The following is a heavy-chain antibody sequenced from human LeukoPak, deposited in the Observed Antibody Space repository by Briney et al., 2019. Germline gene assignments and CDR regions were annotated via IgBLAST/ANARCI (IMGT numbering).Heavy chain of an antibody. V-gene: IGHV1-8*01. CDR1: GYTLTSYD. Sequence: ASVKVSCKASGYTLTSYDINGVRQATGQGLEWMGLMNPNSGNTGYAEKFQGRVTMTRNASISTAYLELSSLRSEDTAVYYCATTDYGDSFENWGQGTLVTVSS. CDR3: ATTDYGDSFEN. J-gene: IGHJ4*02. D-gene: IGHD4-17*01. CDR2: MNPNSGNT.